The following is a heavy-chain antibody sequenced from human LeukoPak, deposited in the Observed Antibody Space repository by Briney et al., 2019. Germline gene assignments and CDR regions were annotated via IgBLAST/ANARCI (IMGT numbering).Heavy chain of an antibody. D-gene: IGHD5-18*01. CDR1: GGSISSSSYY. Sequence: SEALSLTCTVSGGSISSSSYYWGWIRQPPGKGLEWIGSIYYSGSTYYNPSLKSRVTISVDTSKNQFSLKLSSVTAADTAVYYCARPTGYSYGIGYMDVWGKGTTVTVSS. J-gene: IGHJ6*03. CDR2: IYYSGST. CDR3: ARPTGYSYGIGYMDV. V-gene: IGHV4-39*07.